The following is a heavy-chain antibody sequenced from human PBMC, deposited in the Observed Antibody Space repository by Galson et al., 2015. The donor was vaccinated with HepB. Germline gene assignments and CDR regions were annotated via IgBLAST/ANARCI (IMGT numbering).Heavy chain of an antibody. J-gene: IGHJ6*02. CDR1: GYSFSKFG. Sequence: SVKVSCKASGYSFSKFGISWVRQAPGQGLEWMGWIGGYNGNANYAQKLQGRVTMTTDTSTSTAYMELRSLRIEDSAVYYCTTVPVVTIVTTRVHYSYYYGMDVWGQGTTVTVSS. CDR2: IGGYNGNA. V-gene: IGHV1-18*01. CDR3: TTVPVVTIVTTRVHYSYYYGMDV. D-gene: IGHD4-11*01.